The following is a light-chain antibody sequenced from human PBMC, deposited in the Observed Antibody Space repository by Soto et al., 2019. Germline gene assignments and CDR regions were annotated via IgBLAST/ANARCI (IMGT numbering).Light chain of an antibody. Sequence: QSVVTQPPSASGTPGQRVTISCSGSSSNIGANSVNWYQQLPGTAPKLLIYSNSQRPSGVPDRFSGSKSGTSVSLAISGVQSEDEADYYCAPWDDSLNGVVFGGGTKVTVL. J-gene: IGLJ2*01. CDR3: APWDDSLNGVV. CDR1: SSNIGANS. CDR2: SNS. V-gene: IGLV1-44*01.